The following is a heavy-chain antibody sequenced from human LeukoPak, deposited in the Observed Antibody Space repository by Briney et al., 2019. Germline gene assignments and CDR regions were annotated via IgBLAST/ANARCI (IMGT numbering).Heavy chain of an antibody. V-gene: IGHV3-74*01. J-gene: IGHJ2*01. CDR1: GFTFSSYA. Sequence: GGSLRLSCAASGFTFSSYAMSWVRQAPGKGLVWVSRINSDGSGTSYADSVKGRFTISRDNAKNTLYLQMNSLRAEDTAVYYCARGPQFSWYFDLWGRGTLVTVSS. CDR2: INSDGSGT. CDR3: ARGPQFSWYFDL.